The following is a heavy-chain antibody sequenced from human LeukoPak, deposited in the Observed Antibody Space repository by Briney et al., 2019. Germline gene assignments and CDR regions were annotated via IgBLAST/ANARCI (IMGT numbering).Heavy chain of an antibody. J-gene: IGHJ3*02. V-gene: IGHV4-30-4*07. CDR3: ARTEWYYDSSGYYYFNAFDI. CDR1: GGSISSGGYS. Sequence: SETLSLTCAVSGGSISSGGYSWSWIRQPPGKGLEWIGYIYYSGSTYYNPSLKSRVTISVDTSKNQFSLKLSSVTAADTAVYYCARTEWYYDSSGYYYFNAFDIWGQGTMVTVSS. D-gene: IGHD3-22*01. CDR2: IYYSGST.